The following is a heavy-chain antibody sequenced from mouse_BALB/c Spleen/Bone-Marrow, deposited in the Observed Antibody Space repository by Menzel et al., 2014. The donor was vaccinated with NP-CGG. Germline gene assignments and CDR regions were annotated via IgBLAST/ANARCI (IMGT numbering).Heavy chain of an antibody. CDR1: GYTFTSYA. J-gene: IGHJ1*01. V-gene: IGHV1-14*01. D-gene: IGHD1-1*01. CDR2: INPYNDGT. Sequence: EVQLQQSGPELVKPGASVKMSCKASGYTFTSYAMHWVKQKPGQGLEWIGYINPYNDGTKYNEKFKGKATLTSDKSSSTAYMELSSLTSEDSAVYYCARRDYYGSSFYWYFDVWGAGTTVTVSS. CDR3: ARRDYYGSSFYWYFDV.